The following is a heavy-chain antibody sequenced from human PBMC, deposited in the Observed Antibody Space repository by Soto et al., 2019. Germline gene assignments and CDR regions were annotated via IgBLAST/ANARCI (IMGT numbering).Heavy chain of an antibody. CDR3: TRDFLPDNRRSGQQGHFDY. J-gene: IGHJ4*02. D-gene: IGHD2-15*01. CDR2: IRSKAYGGTT. CDR1: GFTFGDYA. Sequence: GGSLRLSCTASGFTFGDYAMSWFRQAPGKGLEWVGFIRSKAYGGTTEYAASVKGRFTISRDDSKSIAYLQMNSLKTEDTAVYYCTRDFLPDNRRSGQQGHFDYWGQGTLVTVSS. V-gene: IGHV3-49*03.